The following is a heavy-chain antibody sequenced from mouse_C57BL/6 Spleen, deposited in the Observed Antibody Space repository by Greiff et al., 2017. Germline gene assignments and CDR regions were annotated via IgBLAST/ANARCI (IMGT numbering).Heavy chain of an antibody. CDR2: ISSGSSTI. J-gene: IGHJ4*01. Sequence: EVKLVESGGGLVKPGGSLKLSCAASGFTFSDYGMHWVRQAPEQGLEWVAYISSGSSTIYYADTVKGRFTIPRDNAKNTLFLQMARRRSEDTAMYYCARSYYGKGYAMDYWGQGTSVTVSS. V-gene: IGHV5-17*01. CDR3: ARSYYGKGYAMDY. CDR1: GFTFSDYG. D-gene: IGHD2-10*01.